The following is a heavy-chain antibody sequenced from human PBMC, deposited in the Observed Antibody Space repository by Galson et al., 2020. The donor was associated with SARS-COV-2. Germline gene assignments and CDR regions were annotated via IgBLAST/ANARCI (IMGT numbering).Heavy chain of an antibody. CDR1: GGSISSGDYY. J-gene: IGHJ6*02. CDR3: ARDMTLRYGSSTSCYSYGMDV. CDR2: IYYSGST. V-gene: IGHV4-30-4*01. D-gene: IGHD2-2*02. Sequence: ETSETLSLTCTVSGGSISSGDYYWSWIRQPPVKGLEWIGYIYYSGSTYYNPSLKSRVTISVDTSKNQFSLKLSSVTAADTAVYYCARDMTLRYGSSTSCYSYGMDVWGQGTTVTVSS.